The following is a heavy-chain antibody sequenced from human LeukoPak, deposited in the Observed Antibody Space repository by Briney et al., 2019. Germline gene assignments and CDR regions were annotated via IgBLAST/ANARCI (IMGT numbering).Heavy chain of an antibody. CDR2: ISHSGST. CDR1: GGSISTISSSSHF. Sequence: SETLSLTCTVSGGSISTISSSSHFWWGWVRQPPGKGLEWIGSISHSGSTYYNPSLESRVTISVDTSNNQFSLEVSSVTAADTAVYYCARDCCGYRSWFDPWGQGSLVTVSS. CDR3: ARDCCGYRSWFDP. V-gene: IGHV4-39*07. J-gene: IGHJ5*02. D-gene: IGHD6-25*01.